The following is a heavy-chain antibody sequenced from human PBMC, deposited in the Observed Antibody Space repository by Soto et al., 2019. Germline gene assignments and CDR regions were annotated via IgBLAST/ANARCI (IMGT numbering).Heavy chain of an antibody. CDR1: DFAFGSYT. V-gene: IGHV3-21*01. J-gene: IGHJ6*02. CDR2: ISSSSSYI. Sequence: GGPLTLSCAATDFAFGSYTMKWAREAPGKGLEWVSSISSSSSYIYYADSVKGRFTISRDNAKNSLYLQMNSLRAEDTAVYYCARDSRYCSSTRYYLYYYYGMDVWGQGT. CDR3: ARDSRYCSSTRYYLYYYYGMDV. D-gene: IGHD2-2*01.